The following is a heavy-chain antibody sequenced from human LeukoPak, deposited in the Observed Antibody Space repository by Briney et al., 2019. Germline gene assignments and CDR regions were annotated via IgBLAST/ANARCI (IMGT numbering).Heavy chain of an antibody. CDR3: AKGGFGRPFDY. V-gene: IGHV3-23*01. D-gene: IGHD3-10*01. J-gene: IGHJ4*02. Sequence: GGSLRLSCAASGFTFSNYAMSWVHQAPGKGLEWVSVISGSGGSTYYVDSVQGRFTISRDNSKNTLFLQMDSLRAEDTAVYYCAKGGFGRPFDYWGQGTLVTVSS. CDR2: ISGSGGST. CDR1: GFTFSNYA.